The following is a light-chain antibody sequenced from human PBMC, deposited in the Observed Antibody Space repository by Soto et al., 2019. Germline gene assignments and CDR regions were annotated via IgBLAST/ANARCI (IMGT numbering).Light chain of an antibody. CDR1: NIGSKS. J-gene: IGLJ1*01. V-gene: IGLV3-21*02. CDR2: DDS. Sequence: SYELAQSPSVSVAPGQTVSITGGGYNIGSKSVHWYQQKPGQAPVLVVYDDSDRRSGIPERFSGSNSGNTATLTITRVEAGDEADYHCLVWDSRSEHYVFXTGTK. CDR3: LVWDSRSEHYV.